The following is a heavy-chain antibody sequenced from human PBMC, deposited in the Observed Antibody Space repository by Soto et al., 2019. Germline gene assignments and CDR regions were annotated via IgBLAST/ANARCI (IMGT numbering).Heavy chain of an antibody. D-gene: IGHD3-16*01. J-gene: IGHJ6*02. CDR3: TTPLAAPYYYYGMDV. CDR1: GFTFSNAW. Sequence: PVGSLRLSCAASGFTFSNAWMSWVRQAPGKGLEWVGRIKSKTDGGTTDYAAPVKGRFTISRDDSKNTLYLQMNSLKTEDTAVYYCTTPLAAPYYYYGMDVWGQGTTVTVSS. CDR2: IKSKTDGGTT. V-gene: IGHV3-15*01.